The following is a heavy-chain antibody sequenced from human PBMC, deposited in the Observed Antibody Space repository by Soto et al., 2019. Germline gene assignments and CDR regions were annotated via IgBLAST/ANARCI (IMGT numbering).Heavy chain of an antibody. CDR2: ISDSSSTI. CDR1: GFTFNTYN. V-gene: IGHV3-48*01. D-gene: IGHD3-22*01. CDR3: ARDDYPYYDDSSGYHFDY. Sequence: PGGSLRLSCAASGFTFNTYNMNWVRQAPGKGLEWVSYISDSSSTIHYADSVKGRFTISRDNAKNSLYLQMNSLRAVDTAVYYCARDDYPYYDDSSGYHFDYWGQGA. J-gene: IGHJ4*02.